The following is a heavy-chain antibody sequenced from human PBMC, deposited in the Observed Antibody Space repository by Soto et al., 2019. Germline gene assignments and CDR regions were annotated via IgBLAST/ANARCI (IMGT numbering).Heavy chain of an antibody. D-gene: IGHD4-17*01. CDR3: AKVHYGDYVGAFDY. Sequence: EVQLVESGGGLVQPGRSLRLSCAASGFTFDDYAMHWFRQAPGKGLEWVSGISWNSGSIGYADSVKGRFTISRDNAKNSLYLQMNSLRAEDTALYYCAKVHYGDYVGAFDYWGQGTLVTVSS. J-gene: IGHJ4*02. V-gene: IGHV3-9*01. CDR1: GFTFDDYA. CDR2: ISWNSGSI.